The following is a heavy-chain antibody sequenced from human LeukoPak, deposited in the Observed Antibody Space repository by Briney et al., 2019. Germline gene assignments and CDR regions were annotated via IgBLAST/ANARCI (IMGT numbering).Heavy chain of an antibody. V-gene: IGHV4-59*01. CDR2: IYYSGST. CDR3: ARAGVLWFGELLRTPYFDY. J-gene: IGHJ4*02. CDR1: GGSISSYY. D-gene: IGHD3-10*01. Sequence: SETLSLTCTVSGGSISSYYWSWIRQPPGKGLEWIGYIYYSGSTNYNPSLKSRVTISVDTSKNQFSLKLSSVTAADTAVYYCARAGVLWFGELLRTPYFDYWGQGNLVTVSS.